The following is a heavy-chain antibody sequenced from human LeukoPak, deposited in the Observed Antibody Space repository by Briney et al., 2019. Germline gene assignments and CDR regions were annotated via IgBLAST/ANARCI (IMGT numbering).Heavy chain of an antibody. CDR3: ARDHYYDSSANAFDI. V-gene: IGHV1-46*01. CDR1: GYTFTNYY. D-gene: IGHD3-22*01. Sequence: ASVKVSCKASGYTFTNYYMHWVRQAPGQGLEWMGIINPSGGSTSYAQKFQGRVTMTRDMSTSTVYMELSSLRSEDTAVYYCARDHYYDSSANAFDIWGQGTMVTVSS. J-gene: IGHJ3*02. CDR2: INPSGGST.